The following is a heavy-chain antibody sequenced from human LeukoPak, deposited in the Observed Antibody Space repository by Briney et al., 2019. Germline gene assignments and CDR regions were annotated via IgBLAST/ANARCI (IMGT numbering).Heavy chain of an antibody. CDR2: INTNGRTT. D-gene: IGHD1-14*01. Sequence: GGSLRLSCAASGLTFSSYVMSWVRQAPGKGLEWVSIINTNGRTTYYADSVKGRFTISRDNSKNTLYLQMNSLRAEDTAVYYCAKHPESGNFDYWGRGTLVTVSS. CDR3: AKHPESGNFDY. V-gene: IGHV3-23*05. J-gene: IGHJ4*02. CDR1: GLTFSSYV.